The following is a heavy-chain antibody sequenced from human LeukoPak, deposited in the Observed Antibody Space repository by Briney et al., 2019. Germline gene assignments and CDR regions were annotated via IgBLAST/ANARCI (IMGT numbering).Heavy chain of an antibody. CDR3: ARRHYDYVWGSYRTFDY. J-gene: IGHJ4*02. Sequence: SETLSLTCAVYGGSFSGYYWSWIRQPPGKGLEWIGEINHSGSTNHNPSLKSRVTISVDTSKNQFSLKLSSVTAADTAVYYCARRHYDYVWGSYRTFDYWGQGTLVTVSS. CDR1: GGSFSGYY. CDR2: INHSGST. V-gene: IGHV4-34*01. D-gene: IGHD3-16*02.